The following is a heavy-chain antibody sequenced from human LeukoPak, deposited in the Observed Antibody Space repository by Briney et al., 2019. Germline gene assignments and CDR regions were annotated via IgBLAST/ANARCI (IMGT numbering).Heavy chain of an antibody. Sequence: LSGGSLRLSCAASGFTFSSYAMSWVRQAPGKGLEWVSTISGSGGSTYYADSVKGRFTISRDNSKNTLYLQMNSLRAEDTAVYYCARSNWDYPFEYWGQGTPVTVSS. CDR2: ISGSGGST. V-gene: IGHV3-23*01. CDR3: ARSNWDYPFEY. J-gene: IGHJ4*02. D-gene: IGHD3-16*01. CDR1: GFTFSSYA.